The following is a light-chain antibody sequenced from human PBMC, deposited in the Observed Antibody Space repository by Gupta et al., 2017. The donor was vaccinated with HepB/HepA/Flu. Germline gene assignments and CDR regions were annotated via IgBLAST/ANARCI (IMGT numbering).Light chain of an antibody. V-gene: IGKV3-11*01. CDR2: DAS. Sequence: EIVLTQSPATLSLSPGARSTLSCRASQSVSSYLASYQQKPGQAPRLLIYDASNRATGIPARFSGSGSGTDFTLTISSLEPEDYAVYYCQQHSNWTPYTFGQGTKLEIK. CDR1: QSVSSY. J-gene: IGKJ2*01. CDR3: QQHSNWTPYT.